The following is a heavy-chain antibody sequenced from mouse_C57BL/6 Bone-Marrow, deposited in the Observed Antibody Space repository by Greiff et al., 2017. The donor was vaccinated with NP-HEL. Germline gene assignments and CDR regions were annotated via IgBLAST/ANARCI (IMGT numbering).Heavy chain of an antibody. V-gene: IGHV1-64*01. Sequence: QVQLQQPGAELVKPGASVKLSCKASGYTFTSSWMHWVQPRPGQGLEWIGLINPSSGSTNYTEKFKSKATLTVDQSSSTPYMQLISLTSEDTAVYYCARCGGYYWGQGTSVTVSA. D-gene: IGHD1-1*02. CDR1: GYTFTSSW. J-gene: IGHJ4*01. CDR2: INPSSGST. CDR3: ARCGGYY.